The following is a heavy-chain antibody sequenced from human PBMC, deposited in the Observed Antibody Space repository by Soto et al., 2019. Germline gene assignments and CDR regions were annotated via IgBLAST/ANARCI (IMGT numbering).Heavy chain of an antibody. Sequence: GASVKVSCKASGYTFTSYDINWVRQATGQGLEWMGWMNPNSGNTGYAQKFQGRVTMTRNTSISTAYMEPSSLRSEDTAVYYCARSFGVVTSYYYYYGMDVWGQGTTVTVSS. D-gene: IGHD3-3*01. J-gene: IGHJ6*02. CDR1: GYTFTSYD. CDR2: MNPNSGNT. V-gene: IGHV1-8*01. CDR3: ARSFGVVTSYYYYYGMDV.